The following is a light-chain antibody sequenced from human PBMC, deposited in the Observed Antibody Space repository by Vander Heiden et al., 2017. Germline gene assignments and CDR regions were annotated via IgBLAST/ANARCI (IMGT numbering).Light chain of an antibody. CDR2: EVS. CDR1: QSLVHRNGNTF. J-gene: IGKJ4*01. Sequence: VVTTQSPLSLPVTLGQLASLSCRSSQSLVHRNGNTFLSWFQQRPGQSPRRLIHEVSNRDTGVPDRFSGSGSGTDFTLRISRVEAEDVGVYYCMQGTHWPLTFGGGTKVEIK. CDR3: MQGTHWPLT. V-gene: IGKV2-30*02.